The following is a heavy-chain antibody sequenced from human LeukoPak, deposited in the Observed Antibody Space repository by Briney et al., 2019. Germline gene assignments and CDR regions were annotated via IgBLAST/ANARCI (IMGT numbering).Heavy chain of an antibody. CDR2: ITASGDAT. D-gene: IGHD2-15*01. CDR3: ARRDIVVVVSASDY. J-gene: IGHJ4*02. CDR1: GFTFSNYI. Sequence: GGSLRLSCAASGFTFSNYIMIWVRQAPGKGLEWVSGITASGDATYYGDSVKGRFTMSRDNSKNTVYLQMSSLRVDDTALYYCARRDIVVVVSASDYWGQGTLVTVSS. V-gene: IGHV3-23*01.